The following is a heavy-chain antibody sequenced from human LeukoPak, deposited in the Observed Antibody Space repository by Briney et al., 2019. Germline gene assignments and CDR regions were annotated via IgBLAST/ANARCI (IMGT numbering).Heavy chain of an antibody. D-gene: IGHD3-10*01. J-gene: IGHJ4*02. Sequence: GGSLRLSCAASGFTFSSYWMSWVRQAPGKGLEWVANIKQDGSEKYYVDSVKGRFTISRDNAKNSLYLQMTSLRAEDTAVFYCARVPTGRSQGPYYFDYWGQGTLVTVSS. CDR1: GFTFSSYW. V-gene: IGHV3-7*01. CDR3: ARVPTGRSQGPYYFDY. CDR2: IKQDGSEK.